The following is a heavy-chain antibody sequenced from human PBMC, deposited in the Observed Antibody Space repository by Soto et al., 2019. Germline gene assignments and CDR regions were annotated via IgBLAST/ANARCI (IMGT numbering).Heavy chain of an antibody. Sequence: QVQLVESGGGVVQPGRSLRLSCAASGFMFSSYGMHWVRQAPGKGLEWVAVISYDGSNKYHADSVKGRFTISRDNXXNTLYLQMNSLKAEDTAMYYCAKSYDSSGNDAFDIWGQGTMVTVSS. D-gene: IGHD3-22*01. CDR2: ISYDGSNK. CDR3: AKSYDSSGNDAFDI. CDR1: GFMFSSYG. V-gene: IGHV3-30*18. J-gene: IGHJ3*02.